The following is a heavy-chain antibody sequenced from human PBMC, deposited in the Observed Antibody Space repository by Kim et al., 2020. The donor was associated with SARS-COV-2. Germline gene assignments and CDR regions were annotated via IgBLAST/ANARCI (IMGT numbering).Heavy chain of an antibody. J-gene: IGHJ6*02. Sequence: SETLSLTCTVSGGSISSSSYYWGWIRQPPGKGLEWIGSIYYSGSTYYNPSLKSRVTISVDTSKNQFSLKLSSVTAADTAVYYCARRRQQYYYYYGMDVWGQGTTVTVSS. V-gene: IGHV4-39*01. CDR1: GGSISSSSYY. CDR2: IYYSGST. CDR3: ARRRQQYYYYYGMDV. D-gene: IGHD6-13*01.